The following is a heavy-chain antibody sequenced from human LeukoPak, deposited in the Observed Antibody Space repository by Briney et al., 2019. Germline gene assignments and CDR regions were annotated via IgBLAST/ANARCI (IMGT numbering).Heavy chain of an antibody. J-gene: IGHJ4*02. D-gene: IGHD1-1*01. V-gene: IGHV6-1*01. CDR1: GDSVSSNSAA. Sequence: SQTLSLTCAIPGDSVSSNSAAWNWIRQSPSRGLEWLGRTYYRSKWYNDYAVSVKSRITINPDTSKNQFSLQLNSVTPEDTAVYYCARCTTGRTFGSLREIKRSREIDYWGQGTLVTVSS. CDR3: ARCTTGRTFGSLREIKRSREIDY. CDR2: TYYRSKWYN.